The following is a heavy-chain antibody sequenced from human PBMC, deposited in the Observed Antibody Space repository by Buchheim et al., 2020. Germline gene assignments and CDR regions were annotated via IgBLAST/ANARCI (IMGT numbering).Heavy chain of an antibody. CDR2: IITILGIA. D-gene: IGHD5-24*01. CDR1: GGTFSSYT. Sequence: QVQLVQSGAEVKKHGSSVKVSCKASGGTFSSYTISWVRQAPGQGLEWLGRIITILGIANYAQKFQGRVTITADKSTTTAYMELSSLRSEDTAVYYCARGRPYGRDGYHLYYYWGQGTL. V-gene: IGHV1-69*02. J-gene: IGHJ4*02. CDR3: ARGRPYGRDGYHLYYY.